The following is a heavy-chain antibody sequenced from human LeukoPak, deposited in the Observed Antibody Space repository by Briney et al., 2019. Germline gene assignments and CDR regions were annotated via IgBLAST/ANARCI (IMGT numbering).Heavy chain of an antibody. J-gene: IGHJ4*02. CDR2: IKPNSGGT. CDR3: ARLEGSAATRGD. Sequence: ASGKVSCKASGYTFTAYYVHWVRQAPGQGLEWMGLIKPNSGGTIYAQMFQGRVTMTRDTSISTAYMELSRLTSDDTAVYYCARLEGSAATRGDWGQGTLVTVSS. D-gene: IGHD1-7*01. V-gene: IGHV1-2*02. CDR1: GYTFTAYY.